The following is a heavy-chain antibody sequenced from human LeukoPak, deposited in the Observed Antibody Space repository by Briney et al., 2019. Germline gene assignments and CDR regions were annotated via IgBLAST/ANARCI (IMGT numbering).Heavy chain of an antibody. CDR1: GILFSTYW. Sequence: GGALHLSCAAPGILFSTYWMSWGRPAPGKGLEGVATIKQDGSGKYYVDSGKGGFTISRDNAKNPMYLQMNNLIAGDTATYYCATGCGRASCPDRLDPWGQGTLATVSS. V-gene: IGHV3-7*03. CDR2: IKQDGSGK. J-gene: IGHJ5*02. D-gene: IGHD2-2*01. CDR3: ATGCGRASCPDRLDP.